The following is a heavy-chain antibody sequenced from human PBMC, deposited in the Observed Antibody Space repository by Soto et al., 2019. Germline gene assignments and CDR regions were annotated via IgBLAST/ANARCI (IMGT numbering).Heavy chain of an antibody. CDR3: VADRGYGHASVPYS. V-gene: IGHV3-30*03. D-gene: IGHD5-18*01. CDR1: GFTFSSYG. Sequence: QAQLVESGGGVVQPGRSLRLSCAASGFTFSSYGMHWVRQAPGTGLEWVAVISYDGGLQHYADSVKGRFTISRDNSKNIVLLQMNSLMAEDMAVYYCVADRGYGHASVPYSWGQGTLVSVSS. CDR2: ISYDGGLQ. J-gene: IGHJ4*02.